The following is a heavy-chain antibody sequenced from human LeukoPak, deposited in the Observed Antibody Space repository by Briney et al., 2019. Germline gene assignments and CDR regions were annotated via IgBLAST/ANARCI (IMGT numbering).Heavy chain of an antibody. V-gene: IGHV3-7*01. CDR2: IKQDGSEK. CDR1: GFTFDDYG. Sequence: GGSLRLSCAASGFTFDDYGMSWVRQAPGKGLEWVANIKQDGSEKYYVDSVKGRFTISRDNAKNSLYLQMNSLRAEDTAVYYCAKDQWSFSYFDYWGQGTLVTVSS. CDR3: AKDQWSFSYFDY. J-gene: IGHJ4*02. D-gene: IGHD1-26*01.